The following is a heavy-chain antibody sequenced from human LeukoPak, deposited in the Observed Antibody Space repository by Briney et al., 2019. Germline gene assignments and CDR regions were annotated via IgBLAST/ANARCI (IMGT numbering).Heavy chain of an antibody. D-gene: IGHD5-12*01. Sequence: GGALRLSCAASGFTFSSYAMSWVGQAACKELDWVSAISGSGGSTYYADSVKGRFTISRDNSKNTLYLQMNRLRAEDTAVYYCAKDLSRATIKYFDYWGQGTLVTVSS. J-gene: IGHJ4*02. CDR2: ISGSGGST. V-gene: IGHV3-23*01. CDR1: GFTFSSYA. CDR3: AKDLSRATIKYFDY.